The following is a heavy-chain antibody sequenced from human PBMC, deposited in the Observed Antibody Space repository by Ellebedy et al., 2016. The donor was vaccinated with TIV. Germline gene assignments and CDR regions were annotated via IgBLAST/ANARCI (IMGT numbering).Heavy chain of an antibody. CDR3: AKGRGSYGVVTFDI. J-gene: IGHJ3*02. V-gene: IGHV3-23*01. Sequence: GESLKLSCPASGFTFSSYAMSWVRQAPGKGLEWVSAISGSGGSTYYADSVKGRFTISRDNSKNTLYLQMNSLRAEDTAVYYCAKGRGSYGVVTFDIWGQGTMVTVSS. D-gene: IGHD1-26*01. CDR2: ISGSGGST. CDR1: GFTFSSYA.